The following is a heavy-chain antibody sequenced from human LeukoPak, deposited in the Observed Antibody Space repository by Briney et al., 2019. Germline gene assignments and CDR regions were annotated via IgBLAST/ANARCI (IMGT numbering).Heavy chain of an antibody. CDR1: GFTFSNYE. D-gene: IGHD3-9*01. CDR2: ISDSGTTI. Sequence: PGGSLRLSCAASGFTFSNYEMNWVRQAPGKGLEGVSYISDSGTTIYYGDSVKGRFTISRDNAKKSLYLQMNSLRAEDTAVYYCARVRYFDWLGPFDYWGQGTLVTVSS. CDR3: ARVRYFDWLGPFDY. J-gene: IGHJ4*02. V-gene: IGHV3-48*03.